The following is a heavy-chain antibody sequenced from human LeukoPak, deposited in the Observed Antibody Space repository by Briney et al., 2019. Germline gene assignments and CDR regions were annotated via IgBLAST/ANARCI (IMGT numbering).Heavy chain of an antibody. CDR3: AREEERAWYYGSGPGAFDI. CDR2: INHSGST. J-gene: IGHJ3*02. Sequence: SETLSLTCAVYGGSFSGYYWSWIRQPPGKGLEWIGEINHSGSTNYNPSLKSRVTISVDTSKNQFSLKLSSVTAADTAVYYCAREEERAWYYGSGPGAFDIWGQGTMVTVSS. V-gene: IGHV4-34*01. D-gene: IGHD3-10*01. CDR1: GGSFSGYY.